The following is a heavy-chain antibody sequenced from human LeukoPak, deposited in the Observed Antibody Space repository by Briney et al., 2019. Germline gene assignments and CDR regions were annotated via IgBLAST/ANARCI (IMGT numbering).Heavy chain of an antibody. Sequence: SETLSLTCAVYGGSFSGYYWSWIRQPPGKGLEWIGEINHSGSTNYNPSLKSRVTISVDTSKNQFSLKLSSVTAADTAVYYCARVSSPYDILTGYYPGGIYYFDYWGQGTLVTVSS. CDR1: GGSFSGYY. CDR2: INHSGST. CDR3: ARVSSPYDILTGYYPGGIYYFDY. V-gene: IGHV4-34*01. D-gene: IGHD3-9*01. J-gene: IGHJ4*02.